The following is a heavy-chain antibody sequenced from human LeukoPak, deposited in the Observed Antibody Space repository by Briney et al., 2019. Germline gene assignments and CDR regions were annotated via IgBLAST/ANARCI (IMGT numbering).Heavy chain of an antibody. CDR1: GGSISSGGYY. V-gene: IGHV4-31*03. CDR2: IYYSGST. D-gene: IGHD4-17*01. Sequence: SETLSLTCTVSGGSISSGGYYWSWLRQHPGTGLEWIGYIYYSGSTYYNPSLKSRVTISVDTSKNQFSLKLSSVTAADTAVYYCASFRSGYGDYGNWFDGWGQGTLVTVSS. CDR3: ASFRSGYGDYGNWFDG. J-gene: IGHJ5*02.